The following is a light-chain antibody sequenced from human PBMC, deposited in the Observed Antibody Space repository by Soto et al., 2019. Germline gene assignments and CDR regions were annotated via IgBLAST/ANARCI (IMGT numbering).Light chain of an antibody. CDR1: QAIRND. CDR2: VAS. Sequence: DIQMTQSPSSLSASVGDRVTITCRASQAIRNDVGWYQQKPGKDPKRLIYVASRLESGVPSRFSGSGFGTEFTLTISSLQPEDFATYYCQQSYSTLWTFGQGTKVDIK. V-gene: IGKV1-39*01. J-gene: IGKJ1*01. CDR3: QQSYSTLWT.